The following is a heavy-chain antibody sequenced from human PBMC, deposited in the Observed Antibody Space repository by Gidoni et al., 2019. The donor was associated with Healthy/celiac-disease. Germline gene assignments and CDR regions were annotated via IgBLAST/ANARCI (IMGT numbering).Heavy chain of an antibody. V-gene: IGHV3-9*01. Sequence: QAPGKGLEWVSGISWNSGSIGYADSVKGRFTISRDNAKNSLYLQMNSLRAEDTALYYCAKGRCGGDCYSDYWGHGTLVTVSS. J-gene: IGHJ4*01. D-gene: IGHD2-21*01. CDR2: ISWNSGSI. CDR3: AKGRCGGDCYSDY.